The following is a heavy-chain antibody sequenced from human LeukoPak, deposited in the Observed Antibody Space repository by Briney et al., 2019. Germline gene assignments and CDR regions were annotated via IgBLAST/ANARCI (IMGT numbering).Heavy chain of an antibody. CDR1: GGTFSSYA. D-gene: IGHD1-14*01. CDR2: IIPIFGTA. J-gene: IGHJ4*02. CDR3: ARGKVGITGTTGNFDY. V-gene: IGHV1-69*13. Sequence: ASVKVSCKASGGTFSSYAISWVRQAPGQGLEWMGGIIPIFGTANYAQKFQGRVTITADESTSTAYMELSSLRSEDTAVYYCARGKVGITGTTGNFDYWGQGTLVTVSS.